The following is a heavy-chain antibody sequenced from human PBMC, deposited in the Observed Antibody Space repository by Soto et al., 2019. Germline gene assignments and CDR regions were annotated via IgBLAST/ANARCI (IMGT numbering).Heavy chain of an antibody. V-gene: IGHV3-23*01. Sequence: GGSLRLSCXASGFTFKNFAMSWVRQAPGKGLEWVSAVNGRGDSAYYADSVKGRFTIPRDNSKNTLYLQMNSLRAEDTAVYYCAYSSTPFDYWGQGTLVTVSS. D-gene: IGHD6-13*01. CDR3: AYSSTPFDY. CDR1: GFTFKNFA. CDR2: VNGRGDSA. J-gene: IGHJ4*02.